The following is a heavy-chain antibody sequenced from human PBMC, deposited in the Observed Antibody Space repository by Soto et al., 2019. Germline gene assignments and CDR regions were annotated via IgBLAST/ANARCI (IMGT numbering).Heavy chain of an antibody. CDR1: GFTISSYG. V-gene: IGHV3-30*18. CDR3: AKEGGLSGSYYISSSYYFDY. J-gene: IGHJ4*02. CDR2: ISYDGSNT. Sequence: QVQLVESGGGVVQPGRSLRLSCVASGFTISSYGMHWVRQAPGKGLEWVAIISYDGSNTYYADSVKGRFTISRDNSKNTLYLQMNSLRAEDTSVYYCAKEGGLSGSYYISSSYYFDYWGQGTLVTVCS. D-gene: IGHD1-26*01.